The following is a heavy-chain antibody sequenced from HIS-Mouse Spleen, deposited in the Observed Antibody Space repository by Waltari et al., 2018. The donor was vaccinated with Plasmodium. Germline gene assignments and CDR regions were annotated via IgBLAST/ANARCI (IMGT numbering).Heavy chain of an antibody. Sequence: QVQLQQWGAGLLKPAETLSRTSAVDGGSSSGYYWTWIRQPPGKGLEWIGEINHSGSTNYNPSLKSRVTISVDTSKNQFSLKLSSVTAADTAVYYCARVTSSGVYWYFDLWGRGTLVTVSS. D-gene: IGHD3-3*01. V-gene: IGHV4-34*01. CDR3: ARVTSSGVYWYFDL. J-gene: IGHJ2*01. CDR1: GGSSSGYY. CDR2: INHSGST.